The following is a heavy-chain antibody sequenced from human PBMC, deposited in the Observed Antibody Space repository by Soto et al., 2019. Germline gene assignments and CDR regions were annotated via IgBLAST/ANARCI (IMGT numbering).Heavy chain of an antibody. J-gene: IGHJ4*02. V-gene: IGHV3-30-3*01. D-gene: IGHD5-12*01. CDR3: VRGNTGYGNFDY. CDR2: ISYDGSTA. Sequence: AGSMSLSCSASVFPFSSFAMHWVRPAPGKGLAWVAVISYDGSTASYADSVKGRFTISRDNAKNTLYLQMSSLTVEDTAVFYCVRGNTGYGNFDYWGQGILVPVSS. CDR1: VFPFSSFA.